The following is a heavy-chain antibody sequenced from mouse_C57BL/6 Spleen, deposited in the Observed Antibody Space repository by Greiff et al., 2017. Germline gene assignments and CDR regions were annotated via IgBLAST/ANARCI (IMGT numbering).Heavy chain of an antibody. CDR2: INPNNGGT. J-gene: IGHJ4*01. D-gene: IGHD2-4*01. Sequence: EVQLQQSGPELVKPGASVKISCKASGYTFTDYYMNWVKQSHGKSLEWIGDINPNNGGTSYNQKFKGKATLTVDKSSSTAYMELRSLTSEDSAVYYCARGGLRRGDYYAMDYWGQGTSVTVSS. CDR3: ARGGLRRGDYYAMDY. CDR1: GYTFTDYY. V-gene: IGHV1-26*01.